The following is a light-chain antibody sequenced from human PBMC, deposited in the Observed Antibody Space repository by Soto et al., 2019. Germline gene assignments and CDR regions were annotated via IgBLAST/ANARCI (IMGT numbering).Light chain of an antibody. CDR2: HAS. CDR1: QSVGDN. V-gene: IGKV3-11*01. Sequence: IVLAQSPATLSLSPGERATLSCRASQSVGDNLAWYQQRPGQAPRLLIYHASNRATGIPARFSGTGSGTDFTLTISSLESEDFAIYYCQQRSNWPLTFGGGTKVDIK. CDR3: QQRSNWPLT. J-gene: IGKJ4*01.